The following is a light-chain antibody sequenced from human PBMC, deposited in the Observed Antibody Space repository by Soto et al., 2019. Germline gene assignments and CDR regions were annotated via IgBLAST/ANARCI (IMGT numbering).Light chain of an antibody. Sequence: TVLTQSPGTLSLSPGDRATLSCRASSSVSNRDLAWYQQKPGQAPRLLIYGASTRATGVPDRFGGSGSGTEFTLTISRLEPEDSAVYYCQQFGMSPFTFGGGTKVDI. V-gene: IGKV3-20*01. CDR1: SSVSNRD. CDR2: GAS. J-gene: IGKJ4*01. CDR3: QQFGMSPFT.